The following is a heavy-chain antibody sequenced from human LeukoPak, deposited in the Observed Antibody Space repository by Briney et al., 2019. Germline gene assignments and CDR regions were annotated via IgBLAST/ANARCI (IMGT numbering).Heavy chain of an antibody. Sequence: PSETLSLTCAVYGGSFSGYYWSWIRQPPGEGLEWIGEINHSGSTNYNPSLKSRVTISVDTSKNQFSLKLSSVTAADTAVYYCARGLRYPSRMDVWGKGTTVTVSS. CDR3: ARGLRYPSRMDV. CDR2: INHSGST. CDR1: GGSFSGYY. J-gene: IGHJ6*04. V-gene: IGHV4-34*01. D-gene: IGHD3-9*01.